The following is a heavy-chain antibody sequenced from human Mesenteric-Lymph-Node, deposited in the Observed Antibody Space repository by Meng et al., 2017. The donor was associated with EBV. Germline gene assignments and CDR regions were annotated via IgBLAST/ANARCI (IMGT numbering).Heavy chain of an antibody. D-gene: IGHD7-27*01. V-gene: IGHV3-11*01. J-gene: IGHJ4*02. CDR2: ISNIGTTK. CDR1: GFTFSDFY. Sequence: GQLVESGGGLVKPGGSLRFSCAASGFTFSDFYINWIRQAPGKGLEWVSSISNIGTTKDYADSVRGRFTISRDSAGSSLYLQMNSLRAEDTAVYYCAAGNWEAFDYWGQGTLVTVSS. CDR3: AAGNWEAFDY.